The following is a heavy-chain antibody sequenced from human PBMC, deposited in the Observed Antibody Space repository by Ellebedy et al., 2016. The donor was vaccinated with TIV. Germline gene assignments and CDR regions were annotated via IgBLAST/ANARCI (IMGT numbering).Heavy chain of an antibody. J-gene: IGHJ3*01. Sequence: PGGSLRLSCAASGLTFSSHAMSWVRQAPGKGLEWVSSITESGGNTYYADSVKGRFTISRDNSKDTLFLQMTSLKAEETAIYFCARDPVGVGPAFDVWGQGTMVTVSS. CDR3: ARDPVGVGPAFDV. D-gene: IGHD4-23*01. CDR2: ITESGGNT. V-gene: IGHV3-23*01. CDR1: GLTFSSHA.